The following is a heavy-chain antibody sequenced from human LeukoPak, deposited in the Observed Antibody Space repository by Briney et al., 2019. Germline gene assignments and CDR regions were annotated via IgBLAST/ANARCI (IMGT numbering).Heavy chain of an antibody. CDR1: GFTVSLNF. V-gene: IGHV3-53*01. Sequence: GGSLRLSCAASGFTVSLNFMNWVRQAPGTGLEWVSTMHPDGVTHYSDSVKGRFSISRDNSNNILYLQMNGLRAEDTAVYSCAGGRGYIIDYWGQGTLVTVSS. D-gene: IGHD5-18*01. CDR2: MHPDGVT. J-gene: IGHJ4*02. CDR3: AGGRGYIIDY.